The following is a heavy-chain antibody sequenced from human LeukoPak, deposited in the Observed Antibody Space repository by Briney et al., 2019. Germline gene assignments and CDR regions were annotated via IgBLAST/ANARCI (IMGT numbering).Heavy chain of an antibody. J-gene: IGHJ6*02. Sequence: SSETLSLTCTVSGGSISSYYWSWIRQPPGKGPEWIGYIYYSGSTNYNPSLKSRVTISVDTSKNQFSLKLSSVTAADTAVYYCARKRDYYYGMDVWGQGTTVTVSS. V-gene: IGHV4-59*01. CDR1: GGSISSYY. CDR3: ARKRDYYYGMDV. CDR2: IYYSGST.